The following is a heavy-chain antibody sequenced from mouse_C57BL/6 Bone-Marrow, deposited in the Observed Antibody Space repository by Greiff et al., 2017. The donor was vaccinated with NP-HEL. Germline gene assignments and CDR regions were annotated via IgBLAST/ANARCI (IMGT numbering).Heavy chain of an antibody. CDR3: ARKIDYFYAMDY. D-gene: IGHD1-1*01. V-gene: IGHV1-4*01. Sequence: VQGVESGAELARPGASVKMSCKASGYTFTSYTMHWVKQRPGQGLEWIGYINPSSGYTKYNQKFKDKATLTADKSSSTAYMQLSSLTSEDSAVYYCARKIDYFYAMDYWGQGTSVTVSS. CDR1: GYTFTSYT. J-gene: IGHJ4*01. CDR2: INPSSGYT.